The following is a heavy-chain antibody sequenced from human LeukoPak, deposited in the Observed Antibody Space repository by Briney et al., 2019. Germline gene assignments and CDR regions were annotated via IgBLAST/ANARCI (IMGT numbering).Heavy chain of an antibody. CDR1: GGSFSGYY. Sequence: PETLSLTCAVYGGSFSGYYWSWIRQPPGKGLEWIGEINHSGSTNYNPSLKSRVTISVDTSKNQFSLKLSSVTAADTAVYYCARGLIAARRGGWFDPWGQGTLVTVSS. J-gene: IGHJ5*02. CDR2: INHSGST. CDR3: ARGLIAARRGGWFDP. V-gene: IGHV4-34*01. D-gene: IGHD6-6*01.